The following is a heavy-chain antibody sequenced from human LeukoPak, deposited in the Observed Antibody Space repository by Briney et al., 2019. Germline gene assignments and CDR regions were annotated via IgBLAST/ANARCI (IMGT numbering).Heavy chain of an antibody. Sequence: HPGGSLRPSCAASGFTFTSYWMSWARQAPGKGLEWVANIKQDGSEIHYVGSVKGRFTISRDNAKNSLYLQMNSLRAEDTAVYYCARVRLAAFDIWGQGTMVTVSS. CDR1: GFTFTSYW. CDR2: IKQDGSEI. V-gene: IGHV3-7*04. CDR3: ARVRLAAFDI. J-gene: IGHJ3*02.